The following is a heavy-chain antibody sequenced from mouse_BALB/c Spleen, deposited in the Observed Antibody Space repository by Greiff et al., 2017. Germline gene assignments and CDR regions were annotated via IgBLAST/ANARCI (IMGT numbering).Heavy chain of an antibody. Sequence: VQLQQSGPELMKPGASVKISCKASGYSFTSYYMHWVKQSHGKSLEWIGYIDPFNGGTSYNQKFKGKATLAVDKSSSTAYMHLSSLTSEDSAVYYCARDGTDAMDYWGQGTSVTVSS. CDR3: ARDGTDAMDY. CDR1: GYSFTSYY. V-gene: IGHV1S135*01. J-gene: IGHJ4*01. D-gene: IGHD2-3*01. CDR2: IDPFNGGT.